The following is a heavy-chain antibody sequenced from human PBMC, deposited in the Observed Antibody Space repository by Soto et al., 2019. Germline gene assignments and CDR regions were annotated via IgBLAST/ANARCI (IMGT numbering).Heavy chain of an antibody. V-gene: IGHV1-2*04. CDR3: ARQYYSSSWYYGMDV. CDR1: GYTFTGYY. Sequence: ASVKVSCKASGYTFTGYYMHWVRQAPGQGLEWMGWINPNSGGTNYAQKFQGWVTMTRDTSISTAYMELSRLRSDDTAVYYCARQYYSSSWYYGMDVWGQGTTVTVSS. CDR2: INPNSGGT. J-gene: IGHJ6*02. D-gene: IGHD6-13*01.